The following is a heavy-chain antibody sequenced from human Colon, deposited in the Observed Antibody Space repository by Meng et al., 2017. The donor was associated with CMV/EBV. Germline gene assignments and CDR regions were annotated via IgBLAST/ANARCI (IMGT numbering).Heavy chain of an antibody. J-gene: IGHJ5*02. Sequence: GESLKISCAASGFTFSSSVVTWVRQGPGKGLEWVSSIATTGLTYYTDSAQGRFAISRDNSRSTVYLQMDSLRVEDTAVYYCAKSTPDHFDWFFGPWGQGTLVTVSS. CDR2: IATTGLT. CDR1: GFTFSSSV. CDR3: AKSTPDHFDWFFGP. D-gene: IGHD3-9*01. V-gene: IGHV3-23*01.